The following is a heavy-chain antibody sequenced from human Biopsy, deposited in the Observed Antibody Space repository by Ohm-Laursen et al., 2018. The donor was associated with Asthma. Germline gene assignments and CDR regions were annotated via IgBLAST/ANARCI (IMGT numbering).Heavy chain of an antibody. V-gene: IGHV4-30-4*01. CDR3: ARAQDYYDSRGYYRSFDY. D-gene: IGHD3-22*01. J-gene: IGHJ4*02. CDR2: IYYSGST. Sequence: SETLSLTCIVSGGSISSSHFQWGWIRQPPGKGLEWIGFIYYSGSTYYNPSLKSRVSISIDTSKNQFSLKLSSVTAADTAVYYCARAQDYYDSRGYYRSFDYWGQGTLVTVSS. CDR1: GGSISSSHFQ.